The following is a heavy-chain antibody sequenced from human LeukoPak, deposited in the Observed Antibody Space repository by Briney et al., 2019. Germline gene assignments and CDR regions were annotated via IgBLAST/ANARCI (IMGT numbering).Heavy chain of an antibody. V-gene: IGHV3-66*01. CDR1: GFTVSSNY. CDR2: IYSGGST. D-gene: IGHD2-2*01. CDR3: AGTHEGQPPKY. Sequence: GGSLRLSCAASGFTVSSNYMSWVRQAPGKGLEWVSVIYSGGSTYYADSVKGRFTISRDNSKNTLYLQMNSLRAEDTAVYYCAGTHEGQPPKYWGQGTLVTVSS. J-gene: IGHJ4*02.